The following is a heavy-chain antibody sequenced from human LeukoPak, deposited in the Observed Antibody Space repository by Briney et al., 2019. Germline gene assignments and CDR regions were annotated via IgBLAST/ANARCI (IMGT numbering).Heavy chain of an antibody. CDR2: IYSGGNT. J-gene: IGHJ3*02. V-gene: IGHV3-66*01. Sequence: GGSLRLSCAASGFTVSSNYMTWVRQAPGKGLEWVSVIYSGGNTYYADSVKGRFTISRDNTKNTLYLQMNSLRADDTAVYYCARDVGFIVGATPGAFDIWGQGTMLTVSS. D-gene: IGHD1-26*01. CDR1: GFTVSSNY. CDR3: ARDVGFIVGATPGAFDI.